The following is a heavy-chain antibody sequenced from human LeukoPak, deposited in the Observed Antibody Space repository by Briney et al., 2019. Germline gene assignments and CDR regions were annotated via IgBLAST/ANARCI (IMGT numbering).Heavy chain of an antibody. CDR1: GGSISIYY. V-gene: IGHV4-59*01. CDR3: ARVWAVAGFDY. J-gene: IGHJ4*02. CDR2: IYYSGST. Sequence: SETLSLTCTVSGGSISIYYWSWIRQPPGKGLEWIGYIYYSGSTDYNPSLKSRVTISVDTSKNQFSLKLSSVTAADTAVYYCARVWAVAGFDYWGQGTLVTVSS. D-gene: IGHD6-19*01.